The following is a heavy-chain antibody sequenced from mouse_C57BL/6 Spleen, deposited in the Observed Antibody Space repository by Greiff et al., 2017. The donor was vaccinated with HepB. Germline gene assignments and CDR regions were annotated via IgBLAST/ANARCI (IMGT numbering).Heavy chain of an antibody. D-gene: IGHD1-1*01. Sequence: VQLQESGAELVRPGASVKLSCKASGYTFTDYYINWVKQRPGQGLEWIARIYPGSGNTYYNEKFKGKATLTAEKSSSTAYMQLSSLTSEDSAVYFCARENYYGSSLYYFDYWGQGTTLTVSS. J-gene: IGHJ2*01. CDR2: IYPGSGNT. V-gene: IGHV1-76*01. CDR1: GYTFTDYY. CDR3: ARENYYGSSLYYFDY.